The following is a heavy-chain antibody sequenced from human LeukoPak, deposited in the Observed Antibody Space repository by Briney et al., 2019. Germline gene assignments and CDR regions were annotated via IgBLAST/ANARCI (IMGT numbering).Heavy chain of an antibody. CDR3: AKETGSGSYSPFDY. V-gene: IGHV3-23*01. CDR2: ISGSGGST. J-gene: IGHJ4*02. D-gene: IGHD3-10*01. Sequence: GGSLRLSCAASGFTFSSYAMGWVRQAPGKGLEWVSAISGSGGSTYYADSVKGRFTISRDNSKNTLYLQMNSLGAEDTAVYYCAKETGSGSYSPFDYWGQGTLVTVSS. CDR1: GFTFSSYA.